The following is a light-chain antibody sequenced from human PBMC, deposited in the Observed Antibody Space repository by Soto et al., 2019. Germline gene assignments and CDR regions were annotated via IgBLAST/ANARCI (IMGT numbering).Light chain of an antibody. J-gene: IGLJ3*02. CDR3: ETWDSNTRV. V-gene: IGLV4-60*02. CDR1: SGHSSYI. Sequence: QSVLTQSSAASASLGSSVKLTCTLSSGHSSYIIAWHQQQPGKAPRYXMKLEGXXXXXXXXXVPDRFSGSSSGADRYLTXXXXXXXXXXXXYCETWDSNTRVFGGGTKLTVL. CDR2: LEGXXXX.